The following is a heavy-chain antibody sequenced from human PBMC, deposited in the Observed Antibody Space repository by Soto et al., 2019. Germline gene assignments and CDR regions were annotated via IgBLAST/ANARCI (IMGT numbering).Heavy chain of an antibody. D-gene: IGHD4-17*01. J-gene: IGHJ5*02. CDR2: ISTFNGNT. V-gene: IGHV1-18*04. Sequence: ASVKVSCEASASTCTGYTINWVLQAPGQGLEWMGWISTFNGNTKYAGNFEGRVTMTTNTSTTTAYMELTSLTFDDAAVYFCARGTVTSGRWFGPWGQGTLVTVSS. CDR1: ASTCTGYT. CDR3: ARGTVTSGRWFGP.